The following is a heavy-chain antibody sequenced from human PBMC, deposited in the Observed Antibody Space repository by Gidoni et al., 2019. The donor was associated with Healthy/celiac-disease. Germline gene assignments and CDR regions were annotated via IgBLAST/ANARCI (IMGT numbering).Heavy chain of an antibody. D-gene: IGHD1-26*01. Sequence: EVQLVESGGGLVQPGGSLNLPCAASGFTFSGSAMHWVRQASGKGLEWVGRSRSKANSYATAYAASVKGRFTISRDDSKNTAYLQMNSLKTEDTAVYYCTRTSFIVGATDDYWGQGTLVTVSS. CDR2: SRSKANSYAT. J-gene: IGHJ4*02. CDR3: TRTSFIVGATDDY. CDR1: GFTFSGSA. V-gene: IGHV3-73*02.